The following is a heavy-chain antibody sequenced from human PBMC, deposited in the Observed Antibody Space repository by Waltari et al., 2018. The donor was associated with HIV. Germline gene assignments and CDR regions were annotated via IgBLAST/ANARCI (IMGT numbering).Heavy chain of an antibody. D-gene: IGHD6-13*01. CDR3: ARVGYSSSWAYFDY. CDR2: ISLDGSYK. Sequence: QVQLVESGGGVVQLGRSLRLSCAASGFTISSYARHWVRQAPGKGLEWGSFISLDGSYKHYADSVKGRFTISRDTSKNTLYLQMNSLRAEDTAVYYCARVGYSSSWAYFDYWGQGTLVTVSS. V-gene: IGHV3-30*01. J-gene: IGHJ4*02. CDR1: GFTISSYA.